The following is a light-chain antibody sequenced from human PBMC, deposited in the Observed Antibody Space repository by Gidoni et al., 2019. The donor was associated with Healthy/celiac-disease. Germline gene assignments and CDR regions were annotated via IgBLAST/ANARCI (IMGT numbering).Light chain of an antibody. Sequence: DIQMTQSPSSLSASVGDRVTITCQASQDISNYLNWYQQKPGKAPKLLIYDASNLETGVPSRFSGSGSGTDFTFTISSLQPEDIATYYCHQYDNLPCSFGQXTKLEIK. J-gene: IGKJ2*04. CDR3: HQYDNLPCS. V-gene: IGKV1-33*01. CDR2: DAS. CDR1: QDISNY.